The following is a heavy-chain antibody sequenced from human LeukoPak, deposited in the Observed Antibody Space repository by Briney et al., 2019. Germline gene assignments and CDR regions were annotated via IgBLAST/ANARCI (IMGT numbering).Heavy chain of an antibody. J-gene: IGHJ3*01. D-gene: IGHD1-1*01. CDR3: ARVDGNWVSRPFDL. V-gene: IGHV1-2*02. CDR1: GYTYTGYS. Sequence: ASVELFCKSSGYTYTGYSMYGVRQTSGQKLEGVGCLNPKSGTANSAQKFQGRVTMTRDTSISTVYMEVRSLRSDDTALYYCARVDGNWVSRPFDLWGQGTMVTVSS. CDR2: LNPKSGTA.